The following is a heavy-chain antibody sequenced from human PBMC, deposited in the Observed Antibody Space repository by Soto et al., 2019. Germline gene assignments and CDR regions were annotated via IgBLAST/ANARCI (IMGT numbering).Heavy chain of an antibody. CDR2: IYQSGST. D-gene: IGHD2-15*01. Sequence: SETLSLTCAVSGDSISSGGYSWTWIRQPPGKGLEWIGHIYQSGSTLYNPSLESRVAISVDKSKNLFSLDLSSVTAADTAVYYCARAWDVGYCSGGSCYGDNWFDPWGQGTLVTVS. V-gene: IGHV4-30-2*01. CDR1: GDSISSGGYS. J-gene: IGHJ5*02. CDR3: ARAWDVGYCSGGSCYGDNWFDP.